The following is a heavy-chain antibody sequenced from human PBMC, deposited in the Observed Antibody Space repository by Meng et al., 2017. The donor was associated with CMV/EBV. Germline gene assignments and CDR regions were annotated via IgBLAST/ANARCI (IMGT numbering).Heavy chain of an antibody. Sequence: QITLKESVPTLVKPXQPLTLTCTFSGFSLSTSGVGVGWIRQPPGKALEWLALIYWDDDKRYSPSLKSRLTITKDTSKNQVVLTMTNMDPVDTATYYCALSRITIFGVVPYYFDYWGQGTLVTVSS. CDR3: ALSRITIFGVVPYYFDY. J-gene: IGHJ4*02. V-gene: IGHV2-5*02. CDR1: GFSLSTSGVG. CDR2: IYWDDDK. D-gene: IGHD3-3*01.